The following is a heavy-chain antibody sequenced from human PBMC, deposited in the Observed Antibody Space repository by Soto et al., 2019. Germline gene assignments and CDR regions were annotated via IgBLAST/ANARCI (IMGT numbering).Heavy chain of an antibody. CDR3: ARRGYSSSSYSYYYYRMDV. Sequence: QVQLVQSGAEVKKPGASVKVSCKASGYTFTSYDINWVRQATGQGLEWMGWMNPNSGNTGYAQKFQGRVTMTRNTSKSTAYMELSSLRSEDTAVYYCARRGYSSSSYSYYYYRMDVWGQGTTVTVSS. V-gene: IGHV1-8*01. CDR1: GYTFTSYD. J-gene: IGHJ6*02. D-gene: IGHD6-13*01. CDR2: MNPNSGNT.